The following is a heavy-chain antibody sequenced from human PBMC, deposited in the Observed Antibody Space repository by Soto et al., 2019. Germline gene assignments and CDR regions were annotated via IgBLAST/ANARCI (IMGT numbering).Heavy chain of an antibody. D-gene: IGHD2-21*02. Sequence: GPGPESTSETLSLTCALYGGSFSGYYWSWIRQSPGKGLEWIGEINHSGGTNYNPSLKSRVTISVDTSKNQLSLRLSSVTAADTAVYYCARGPNYLVVVTATRPFDYWGQGTLVTVSS. CDR2: INHSGGT. CDR3: ARGPNYLVVVTATRPFDY. CDR1: GGSFSGYY. V-gene: IGHV4-34*01. J-gene: IGHJ4*02.